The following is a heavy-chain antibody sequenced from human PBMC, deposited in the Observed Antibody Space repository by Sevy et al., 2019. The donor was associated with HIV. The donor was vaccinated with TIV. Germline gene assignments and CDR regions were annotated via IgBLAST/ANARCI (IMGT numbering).Heavy chain of an antibody. Sequence: ASVKVSCKASGDTFSSYAISWVRQAPGQGLEWMGGIIPIFGTANYAQKFQGRVTITADESTITGYMELSSLRSEDTAVYYCARDTMTTITTNAFDIWGQGTMVTVSS. CDR2: IIPIFGTA. V-gene: IGHV1-69*13. CDR1: GDTFSSYA. D-gene: IGHD4-4*01. J-gene: IGHJ3*02. CDR3: ARDTMTTITTNAFDI.